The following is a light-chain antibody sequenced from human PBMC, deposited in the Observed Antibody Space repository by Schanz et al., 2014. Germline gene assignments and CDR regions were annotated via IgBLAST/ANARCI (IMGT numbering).Light chain of an antibody. Sequence: QSALTQPASVSGSPGQSITISCTGTSSDVGGYNYVSWYQQHPGKAPKLMIYEGNKRPSGVSNRISGSKSGNTASLTISELQAEDEADYYCSAYTSSNTWVFGGGTKVTVL. J-gene: IGLJ3*02. V-gene: IGLV2-14*01. CDR3: SAYTSSNTWV. CDR1: SSDVGGYNY. CDR2: EGN.